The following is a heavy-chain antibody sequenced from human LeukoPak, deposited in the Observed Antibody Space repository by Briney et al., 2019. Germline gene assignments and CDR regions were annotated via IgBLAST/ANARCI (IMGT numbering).Heavy chain of an antibody. Sequence: PGGSLRLSCAASGFTFDDYAMHWVRQAPGKGLEWVSGISWNSGSIGYADSVKGRFTISRDNAKNSLYLQMNSLRAEDTAVYYCARSGSGWSVQEFDYWGQGTLVTVSS. CDR2: ISWNSGSI. J-gene: IGHJ4*02. D-gene: IGHD1-1*01. CDR3: ARSGSGWSVQEFDY. CDR1: GFTFDDYA. V-gene: IGHV3-9*01.